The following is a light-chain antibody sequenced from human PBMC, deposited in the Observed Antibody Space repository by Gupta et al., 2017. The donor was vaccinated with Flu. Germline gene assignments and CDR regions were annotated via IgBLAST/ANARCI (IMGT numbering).Light chain of an antibody. J-gene: IGKJ1*01. CDR3: QQYGSSPWT. Sequence: DIVLTQSPGTLSLSPGERATLSCRASQSVSSNYLAWYQQKPGQAPRLLIYGASRRATGIPDTFSGSGSEADFTLTISRLEPEDFAVYYCQQYGSSPWTFGQGTKVETK. V-gene: IGKV3-20*01. CDR1: QSVSSNY. CDR2: GAS.